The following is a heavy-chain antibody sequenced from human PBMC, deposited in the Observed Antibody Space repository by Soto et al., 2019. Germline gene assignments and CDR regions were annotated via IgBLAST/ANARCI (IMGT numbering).Heavy chain of an antibody. D-gene: IGHD4-17*01. J-gene: IGHJ4*02. CDR2: IIPILGIA. CDR3: ASGNYGDYLETWTDY. Sequence: GASVKVSCKASGVTFSSYTISCVRPAPGQGLEWMGRIIPILGIANYAQKFQGRVTITADKSTSTAYMELSSLRSEDTAVYYCASGNYGDYLETWTDYWGQGTLVTVSS. V-gene: IGHV1-69*02. CDR1: GVTFSSYT.